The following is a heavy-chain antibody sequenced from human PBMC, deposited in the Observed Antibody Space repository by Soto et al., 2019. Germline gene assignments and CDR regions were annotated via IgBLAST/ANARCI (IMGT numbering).Heavy chain of an antibody. Sequence: EVQLVESGGGLVQPGGSLRLSCAASGFTFSRYSMNWVRQAPGKGLEWVSYISSSSNSIYYADSVKGRFTISRDNAKNSPQLQMNSLRAKHTPVYYSASPVECSTTSCISWGQRTLATVPS. V-gene: IGHV3-48*01. D-gene: IGHD2-2*01. CDR1: GFTFSRYS. CDR2: ISSSSNSI. CDR3: ASPVECSTTSCIS. J-gene: IGHJ4*02.